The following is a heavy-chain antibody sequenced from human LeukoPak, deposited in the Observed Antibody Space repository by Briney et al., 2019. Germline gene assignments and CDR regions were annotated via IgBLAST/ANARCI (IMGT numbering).Heavy chain of an antibody. J-gene: IGHJ2*01. CDR1: GDSISSGDYS. CDR3: ARGQYHLLYWYFDL. V-gene: IGHV4-30-2*01. CDR2: IFHSGNS. D-gene: IGHD2-2*01. Sequence: SQTLSLTCAVSGDSISSGDYSWSWLRQPSGKGLEWIGYIFHSGNSYYNPSLKSRVTISVDKSKNQFSLKLSSVTAADTAVYYCARGQYHLLYWYFDLWGRGTLVTVSS.